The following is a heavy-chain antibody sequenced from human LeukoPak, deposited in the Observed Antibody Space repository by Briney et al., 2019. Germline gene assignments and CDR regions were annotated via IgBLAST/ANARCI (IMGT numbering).Heavy chain of an antibody. D-gene: IGHD2-21*01. CDR3: ARDLVSKNEYDHYYYGMDV. V-gene: IGHV3-53*01. Sequence: PGGSLRLSCAASGFTVSSNYMSWVRQAPGKGLEWVSVIYSGGSTYYADSVKGRFTISRDNSKNMLYLYMNSLRVEDTAVYYCARDLVSKNEYDHYYYGMDVWGQGTTVTVSS. CDR1: GFTVSSNY. J-gene: IGHJ6*02. CDR2: IYSGGST.